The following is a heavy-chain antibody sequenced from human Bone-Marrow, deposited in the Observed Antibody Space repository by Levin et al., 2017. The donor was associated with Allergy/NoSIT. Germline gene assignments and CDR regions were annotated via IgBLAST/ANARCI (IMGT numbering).Heavy chain of an antibody. V-gene: IGHV3-9*01. CDR3: TKDSHYYYDSMDHWVDP. D-gene: IGHD3-22*01. J-gene: IGHJ5*02. CDR1: GFTFGDYA. Sequence: GGSLRLSCAASGFTFGDYAMHWVRQVPGKGLEWVSGISWNSGSLGYAESVKGRLTISRDTAKNSLYLQMSSLRPEDTALYFCTKDSHYYYDSMDHWVDPWGQGALVTVSS. CDR2: ISWNSGSL.